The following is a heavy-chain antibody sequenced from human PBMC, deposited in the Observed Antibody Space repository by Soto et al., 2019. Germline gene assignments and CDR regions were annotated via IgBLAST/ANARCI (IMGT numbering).Heavy chain of an antibody. CDR2: IYYSGST. CDR3: ARDRRLSGACVP. D-gene: IGHD1-26*01. J-gene: IGHJ5*02. Sequence: PSETLSLTCTVSGGSISSYYWSWIRQPPGKGLEWIGYIYYSGSTNYNPSLKSRVTISVDTSKNQFSLKLSSVTAADTAVYYCARDRRLSGACVPWGQGTLVTVS. V-gene: IGHV4-59*01. CDR1: GGSISSYY.